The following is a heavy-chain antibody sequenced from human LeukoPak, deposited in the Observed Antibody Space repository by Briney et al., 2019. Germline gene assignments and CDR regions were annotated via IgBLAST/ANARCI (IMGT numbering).Heavy chain of an antibody. CDR3: ARDFYDYVWGSYRSFLDY. J-gene: IGHJ4*02. D-gene: IGHD3-16*02. CDR2: ISSSGSTI. CDR1: GFTFSSYE. Sequence: GGSLRLSCAASGFTFSSYEMNWVRQAPGKGLEWVSYISSSGSTIYYADSVKGRFTISRYNAKNSLYLQMNSLRAEDTAVYYCARDFYDYVWGSYRSFLDYWGQGTLVTVSS. V-gene: IGHV3-48*03.